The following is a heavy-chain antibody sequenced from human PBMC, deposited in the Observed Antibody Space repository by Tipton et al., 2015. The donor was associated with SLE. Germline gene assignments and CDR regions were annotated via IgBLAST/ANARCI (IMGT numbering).Heavy chain of an antibody. J-gene: IGHJ3*02. D-gene: IGHD6-13*01. V-gene: IGHV4-31*03. CDR2: IHYSGST. Sequence: TLSLTCTVSGGSISSGGYYWSWIRQHPGKGLEWIGYIHYSGSTYYNPSLKSRVTISVDTSKNQFSLKLSSVTAADTAVYYCARAVPGIAAAGDAFDIWGQGTMVTVSS. CDR3: ARAVPGIAAAGDAFDI. CDR1: GGSISSGGYY.